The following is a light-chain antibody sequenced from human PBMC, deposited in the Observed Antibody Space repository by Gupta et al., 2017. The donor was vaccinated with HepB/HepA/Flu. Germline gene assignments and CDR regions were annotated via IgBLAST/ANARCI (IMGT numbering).Light chain of an antibody. CDR3: QQYDKLPWT. V-gene: IGKV1-33*01. J-gene: IGKJ1*01. Sequence: DIQMTQSPSSLSASVGDRVTITCQASQDISDYLNWYQQKPGKAPKLLIYDASNLETGAPSRFSGSGYGADYTFTISKLQPEDIATYYWQQYDKLPWTFGQGTKGGNQT. CDR2: DAS. CDR1: QDISDY.